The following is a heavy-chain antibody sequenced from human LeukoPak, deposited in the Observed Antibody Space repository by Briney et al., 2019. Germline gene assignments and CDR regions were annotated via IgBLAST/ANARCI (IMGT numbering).Heavy chain of an antibody. CDR2: IRYDGSNK. V-gene: IGHV3-30*02. Sequence: GGSLRLSCAASGFTFSSCGMHWVRQAPGKGLEWVAFIRYDGSNKYYADSVKGRFTISRDNSKNTLYLQMNSLRAEDTAVYYCAKDRGSTARYSSATLDYWGQGTLVTVSS. CDR3: AKDRGSTARYSSATLDY. J-gene: IGHJ4*02. D-gene: IGHD6-19*01. CDR1: GFTFSSCG.